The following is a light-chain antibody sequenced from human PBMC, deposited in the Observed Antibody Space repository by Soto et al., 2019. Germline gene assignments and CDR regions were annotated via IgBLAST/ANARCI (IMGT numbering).Light chain of an antibody. J-gene: IGKJ2*01. CDR2: AAS. CDR3: QHAYCTPYT. CDR1: QSISRY. V-gene: IGKV1-39*01. Sequence: DIQMTQSPSSLSASIGDRVTITCRASQSISRYLNWYQQKPGKAPKLLVYAASSLHSSVPTRFSGTESGTEFNLNISSLQADDVAHAVCQHAYCTPYTFGRGTKLESK.